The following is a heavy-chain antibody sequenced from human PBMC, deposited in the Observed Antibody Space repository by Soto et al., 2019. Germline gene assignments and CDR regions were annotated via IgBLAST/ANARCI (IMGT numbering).Heavy chain of an antibody. Sequence: ASVKVSCKASGYTFTSYAMHWVRQAPGQRLEWMGWINAGNGNTKYSQKFQGRVTITRDTSASTAYMELSSLRSEDTAVYYCARDPTTVTNKTRGYYYYYMDVWGKGTTVTVSS. CDR1: GYTFTSYA. CDR3: ARDPTTVTNKTRGYYYYYMDV. J-gene: IGHJ6*03. CDR2: INAGNGNT. V-gene: IGHV1-3*01. D-gene: IGHD4-17*01.